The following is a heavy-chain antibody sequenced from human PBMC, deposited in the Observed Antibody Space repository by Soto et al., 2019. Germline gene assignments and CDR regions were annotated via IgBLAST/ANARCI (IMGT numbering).Heavy chain of an antibody. D-gene: IGHD6-6*01. V-gene: IGHV1-69*13. CDR1: GGSFSSYA. Sequence: SVKGSCKASGGSFSSYAISWVRQAPGQGLEWMGGIIPIFGTANYAQKFQGRVTITADESTSTAYMELSSLRSEDTAVYYCARGGARPHPPPGVDYWGQGTLVTVSS. CDR2: IIPIFGTA. CDR3: ARGGARPHPPPGVDY. J-gene: IGHJ4*02.